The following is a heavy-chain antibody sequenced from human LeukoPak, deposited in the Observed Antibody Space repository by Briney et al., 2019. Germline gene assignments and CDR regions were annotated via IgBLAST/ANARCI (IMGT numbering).Heavy chain of an antibody. CDR3: VRGLRGPDS. Sequence: GGSLRLSCAASGFTFSSYWMHWVRQAPGQGLVWVSRIDNDGTSTVYADSVKGRFTVSRDNAKNTLYLQMNRLRAEDTAVYYCVRGLRGPDSWGQGTLVIVSP. D-gene: IGHD3-16*01. J-gene: IGHJ4*02. CDR2: IDNDGTST. CDR1: GFTFSSYW. V-gene: IGHV3-74*03.